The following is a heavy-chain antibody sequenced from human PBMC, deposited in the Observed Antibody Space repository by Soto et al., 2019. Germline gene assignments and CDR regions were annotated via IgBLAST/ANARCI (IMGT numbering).Heavy chain of an antibody. D-gene: IGHD4-17*01. CDR1: GFTFSSYA. V-gene: IGHV3-23*01. CDR3: AKGTTVTSAFDI. CDR2: ISGSGGST. Sequence: GSLRLSCAASGFTFSSYAMSWVRQAPGKGLEWVSAISGSGGSTYYADSVKGRFTISRDNSKNTLYLQMNSPRAEDTAVYYCAKGTTVTSAFDIWGQGTMVTVSS. J-gene: IGHJ3*02.